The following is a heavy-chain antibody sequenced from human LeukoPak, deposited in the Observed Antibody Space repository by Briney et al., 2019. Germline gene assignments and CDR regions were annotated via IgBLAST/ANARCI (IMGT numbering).Heavy chain of an antibody. CDR2: IYYSGST. CDR3: AREAGIAAAGTGVGTFDY. D-gene: IGHD6-13*01. Sequence: PSETLSLTCTVSGGSVSSGSYYWSWIRQPPGKGLEWIGYIYYSGSTNYNPSLKSRVTISVDTSKNHFSLKLSSVTAADTAVYYCAREAGIAAAGTGVGTFDYWGQGTLVTVSS. CDR1: GGSVSSGSYY. J-gene: IGHJ4*02. V-gene: IGHV4-61*01.